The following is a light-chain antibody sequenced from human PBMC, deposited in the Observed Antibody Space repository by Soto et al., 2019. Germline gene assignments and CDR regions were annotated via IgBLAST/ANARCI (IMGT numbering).Light chain of an antibody. J-gene: IGLJ1*01. CDR3: CSYAGSSTYV. Sequence: QSALTQPASVSGSTRQSITISCTGTSSDVGSYNLVSWYQQHPGKAPKLMIYEGSKRPSGVSNRFSGSKSGNTASLTISGLQAEYEADYYCCSYAGSSTYVFGTGTKPTVL. CDR1: SSDVGSYNL. V-gene: IGLV2-23*01. CDR2: EGS.